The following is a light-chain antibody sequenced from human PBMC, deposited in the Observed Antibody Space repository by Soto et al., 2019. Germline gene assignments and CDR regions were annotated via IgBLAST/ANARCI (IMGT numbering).Light chain of an antibody. J-gene: IGKJ4*01. Sequence: DIQMTQSPFTLSASVGDIVTISCRASHNLGGRLAWYQQKPGKAPRLLIYDASSLESGVPSRFSASGSATDFTLTISGLQPEDFATYDCQQHSSFASFGGGTTV. CDR2: DAS. CDR3: QQHSSFAS. CDR1: HNLGGR. V-gene: IGKV1-5*01.